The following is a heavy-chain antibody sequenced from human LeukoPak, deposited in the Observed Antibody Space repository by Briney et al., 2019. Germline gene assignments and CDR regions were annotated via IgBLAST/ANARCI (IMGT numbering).Heavy chain of an antibody. J-gene: IGHJ4*02. D-gene: IGHD5-18*01. Sequence: PGGSRRLSCAASGITFSTYAMHWVRQAPGKGLEWVAVISYDGSNKYYADSVKGRFTISRDNSKNTLYLQMNSLSTEDTAVYYCARAGTAMVIYYFDYWGQGTLVTVSS. V-gene: IGHV3-30-3*01. CDR1: GITFSTYA. CDR3: ARAGTAMVIYYFDY. CDR2: ISYDGSNK.